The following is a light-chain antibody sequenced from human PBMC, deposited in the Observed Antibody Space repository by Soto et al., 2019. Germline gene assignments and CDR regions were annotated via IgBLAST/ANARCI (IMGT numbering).Light chain of an antibody. V-gene: IGLV2-14*01. CDR2: DVT. CDR3: NSYTTSTSFV. CDR1: SNDIATYNF. Sequence: QSALTQPASVSGSPGQSITISCTGTSNDIATYNFVSWYQQHPGKAPKLLIYDVTNRPSGVSDRFSGSKSGSTASLTISGLQAEDEADYYCNSYTTSTSFVFGTGTQLTVL. J-gene: IGLJ7*01.